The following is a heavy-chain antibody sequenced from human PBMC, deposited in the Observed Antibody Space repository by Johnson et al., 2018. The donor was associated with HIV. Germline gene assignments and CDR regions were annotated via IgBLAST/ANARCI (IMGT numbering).Heavy chain of an antibody. J-gene: IGHJ3*02. Sequence: QVQLVESGGGLVQPGGSLRLSCAASEFTFSTYGMHWVRQAPGKGLAWVAVISYDGSSEYYADSVKGRFTISRDNAKTTLYLEMNSLRVEDTAVYYCAKDHSRSILGMIIDAFDIWGQGTMVTVSS. CDR2: ISYDGSSE. D-gene: IGHD3-3*01. CDR3: AKDHSRSILGMIIDAFDI. V-gene: IGHV3-30*18. CDR1: EFTFSTYG.